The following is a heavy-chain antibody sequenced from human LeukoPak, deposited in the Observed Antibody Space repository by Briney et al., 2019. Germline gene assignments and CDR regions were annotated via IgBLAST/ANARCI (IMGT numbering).Heavy chain of an antibody. CDR2: ISYDGSNK. CDR3: AKGPPSHEYFQH. D-gene: IGHD2-2*01. Sequence: GGSLRLSCAASGFTFSSYGMHWVRQAPGKGLAWVAVISYDGSNKYYADSVKGRFTISRDNSKNTLYLQMNSLRAEDTAVYYCAKGPPSHEYFQHWGQGTLVTVSS. J-gene: IGHJ1*01. CDR1: GFTFSSYG. V-gene: IGHV3-30*18.